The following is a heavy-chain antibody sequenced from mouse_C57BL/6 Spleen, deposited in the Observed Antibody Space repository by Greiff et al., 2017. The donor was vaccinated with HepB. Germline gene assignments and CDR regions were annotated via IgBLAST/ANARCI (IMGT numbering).Heavy chain of an antibody. CDR1: GFTFSDYY. V-gene: IGHV5-12*01. CDR2: ISNGGGST. CDR3: ARLNWDEGFDY. D-gene: IGHD4-1*01. Sequence: EVKLMESGGGLVQPGGSLKLSCAASGFTFSDYYMYWVRQTPEKRLEWVAYISNGGGSTYYPDTVKGRFTISRDNAKNTLYLQMSRLKSEDTAMYYCARLNWDEGFDYWGQGTTLTVSS. J-gene: IGHJ2*01.